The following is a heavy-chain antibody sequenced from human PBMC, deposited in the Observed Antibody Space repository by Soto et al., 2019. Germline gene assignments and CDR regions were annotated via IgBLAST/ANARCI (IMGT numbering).Heavy chain of an antibody. D-gene: IGHD2-15*01. Sequence: GASVKVSCKASGGTFSSYAISWVRQAPGQGLEWMGGIIPIFGTANYAQKFQGRATITADKSTSTAYMELSSLRSEDTAVYYCARGEDIVVVVAATPPYYYGMDVWGQGTTVTVSS. CDR3: ARGEDIVVVVAATPPYYYGMDV. CDR1: GGTFSSYA. J-gene: IGHJ6*02. CDR2: IIPIFGTA. V-gene: IGHV1-69*06.